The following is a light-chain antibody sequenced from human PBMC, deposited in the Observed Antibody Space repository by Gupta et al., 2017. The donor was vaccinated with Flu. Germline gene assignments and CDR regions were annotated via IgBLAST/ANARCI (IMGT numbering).Light chain of an antibody. CDR1: SSDVGGYNY. V-gene: IGLV2-14*01. J-gene: IGLJ3*02. Sequence: QSALTQPASVSGSPGPSITISCTGTSSDVGGYNYVSWYQQHPGKAPKLMIYEVSNRPSGVSNRFSGSKSGNTASLTISGRQAEDEADYYCSAYTSSSTPVFGGGTKLSVL. CDR2: EVS. CDR3: SAYTSSSTPV.